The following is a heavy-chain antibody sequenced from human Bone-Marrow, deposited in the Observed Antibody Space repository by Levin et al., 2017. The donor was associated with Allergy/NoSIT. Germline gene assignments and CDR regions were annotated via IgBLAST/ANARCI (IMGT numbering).Heavy chain of an antibody. Sequence: ASVKVSCKTSGYTFTSFDINWVRQATGQGLEWMGWMYPNSDNAGYAQKFQGRVTMTSNTSISTAYIELSSLRSEDTAIDYCARGELGSGYLLHCWGPGTLVPVSS. CDR3: ARGELGSGYLLHC. D-gene: IGHD5-12*01. CDR1: GYTFTSFD. CDR2: MYPNSDNA. J-gene: IGHJ4*02. V-gene: IGHV1-8*01.